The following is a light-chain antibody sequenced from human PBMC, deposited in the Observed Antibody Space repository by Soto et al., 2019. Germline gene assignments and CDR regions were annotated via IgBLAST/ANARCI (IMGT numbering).Light chain of an antibody. CDR1: QSISSY. V-gene: IGKV1-39*01. Sequence: DIQMTQSPSSLSASVGDGVTITCRASQSISSYLNWYQQKPGKAPNLLIYGTSILQSGVPSRFSGSGSGTDFTLTISSLQPDDFATYYCQQSYSTLWTFGQGTKVEIK. J-gene: IGKJ1*01. CDR2: GTS. CDR3: QQSYSTLWT.